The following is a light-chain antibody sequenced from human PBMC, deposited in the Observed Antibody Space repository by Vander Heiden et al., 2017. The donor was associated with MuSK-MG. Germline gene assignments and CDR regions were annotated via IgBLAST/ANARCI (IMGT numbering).Light chain of an antibody. V-gene: IGLV1-47*02. Sequence: SMLTRPPSASGTPGERVTISCSGSSSNSGNNYVYWYQQLPGTEPKRLIVSNNRRPSGVPDRFSGYKSGSTASPVTSGLRSEEEADDYCADSDDGLNGYVFGGGTKITVL. J-gene: IGLJ2*01. CDR1: SSNSGNNY. CDR3: ADSDDGLNGYV. CDR2: SNN.